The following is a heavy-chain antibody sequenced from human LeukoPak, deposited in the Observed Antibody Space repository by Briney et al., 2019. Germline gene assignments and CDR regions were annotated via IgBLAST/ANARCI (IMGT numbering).Heavy chain of an antibody. V-gene: IGHV3-48*04. Sequence: GRSLRLSCAASGFTFSSYAMHWVRQAPGKGLEWISYITASSTTIYYADSVKVRFTISRDNAKNSLYLQMNGLRGEDTAVYYCAKGPGARGHFNWFDPWGQGTLVTVSS. CDR1: GFTFSSYA. CDR2: ITASSTTI. J-gene: IGHJ5*02. D-gene: IGHD5-12*01. CDR3: AKGPGARGHFNWFDP.